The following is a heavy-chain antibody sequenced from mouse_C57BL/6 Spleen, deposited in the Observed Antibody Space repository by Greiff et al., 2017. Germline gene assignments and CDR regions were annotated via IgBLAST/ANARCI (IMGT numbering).Heavy chain of an antibody. J-gene: IGHJ4*01. CDR3: ASYYYDPSRGAMDY. CDR1: GYTFTDYT. D-gene: IGHD1-1*01. V-gene: IGHV1-78*01. Sequence: QVQLQQSDAELVKPGASVKISCKVSGYTFTDYTIHWMKQRPEQGLEWIGYIYPRDGSTKYNEKFKGKATLTADKSSSTAYMQLNSLTSEDSAVYFCASYYYDPSRGAMDYWGQGTSVTVSS. CDR2: IYPRDGST.